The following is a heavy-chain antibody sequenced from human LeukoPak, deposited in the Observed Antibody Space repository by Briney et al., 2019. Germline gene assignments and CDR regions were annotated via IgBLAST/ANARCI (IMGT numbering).Heavy chain of an antibody. D-gene: IGHD5-18*01. CDR3: ARARGYSYGPTVDNYYYYGMDV. CDR1: GYTFTSYA. Sequence: ASVKVSCKASGYTFTSYAISWVRQAPGQGLEWMGGIIPIFGTASYAQKFQGRVTITADESTSTAYMELSSLRSEDTAVYYCARARGYSYGPTVDNYYYYGMDVWGQGTTVTVSS. CDR2: IIPIFGTA. V-gene: IGHV1-69*13. J-gene: IGHJ6*02.